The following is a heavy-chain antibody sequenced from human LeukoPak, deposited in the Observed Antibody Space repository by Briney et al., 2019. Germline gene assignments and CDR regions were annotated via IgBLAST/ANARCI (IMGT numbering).Heavy chain of an antibody. CDR1: GFTVNSNH. J-gene: IGHJ4*02. V-gene: IGHV3-66*01. CDR2: IYTGGST. D-gene: IGHD3-10*01. CDR3: ARDSGFGEFNDC. Sequence: GGSLRLSCAASGFTVNSNHMSWVRQAPGKGLEWVSVIYTGGSTYYADSVKGRFTISRDNSKNTLYLQMNSLRAEDTAVYYCARDSGFGEFNDCWGQGTLVTVSS.